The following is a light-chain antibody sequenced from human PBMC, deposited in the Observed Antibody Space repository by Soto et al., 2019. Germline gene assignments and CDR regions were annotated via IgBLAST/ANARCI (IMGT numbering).Light chain of an antibody. V-gene: IGLV2-11*01. CDR1: SSDIGGYDY. J-gene: IGLJ1*01. CDR3: CSYAGSYTYI. Sequence: QSALTQPRSVSGSPGQSVTISCTGTSSDIGGYDYVSWYQQHPGKAPKLMIYDVSKRPSGVPDLFSGSKSGNTASLTISGLQSEDEADYYCCSYAGSYTYIFETGTKSPS. CDR2: DVS.